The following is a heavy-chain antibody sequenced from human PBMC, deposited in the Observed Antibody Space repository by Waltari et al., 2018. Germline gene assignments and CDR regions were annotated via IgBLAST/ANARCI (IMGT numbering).Heavy chain of an antibody. CDR2: INEDGSEK. Sequence: EVQLVESGGGLVQPGGSLRLSCAASGFSFSSYWMTWVRQAPGEGLEWGASINEDGSEKQYVDSGKSRFTISRDNAKNSLYLQMNSLRADDTAVYYCARDSTRRFDYWGQGTLVTVSS. V-gene: IGHV3-7*01. D-gene: IGHD6-6*01. CDR1: GFSFSSYW. CDR3: ARDSTRRFDY. J-gene: IGHJ4*02.